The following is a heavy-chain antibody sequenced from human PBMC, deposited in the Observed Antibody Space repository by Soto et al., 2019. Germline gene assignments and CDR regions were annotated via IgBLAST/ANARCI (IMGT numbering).Heavy chain of an antibody. V-gene: IGHV4-30-4*01. CDR2: IYYSGST. D-gene: IGHD4-17*01. J-gene: IGHJ5*02. Sequence: PSETLSLTCTVSGGSISSGDYYWSWIRQPPGKGLEWIGYIYYSGSTYYNPSLKSRVTISVDTSKNQFSLKLRSVTAADTAVYYCARVDYGDYKWFDPWGQGTLVTVSS. CDR3: ARVDYGDYKWFDP. CDR1: GGSISSGDYY.